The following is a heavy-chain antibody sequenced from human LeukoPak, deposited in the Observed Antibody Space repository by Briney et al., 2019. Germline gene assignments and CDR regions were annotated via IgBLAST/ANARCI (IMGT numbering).Heavy chain of an antibody. CDR1: GFTFSSYA. Sequence: GGSLRLSCAASGFTFSSYAMHWVRQAPGKGLEWVAVISYDGSNKYYADSVKGRFTISRDNSKNTLYLQMNSLRAEDTAVYYCAKDVGYNGSGPWGQGTLVTVSS. CDR2: ISYDGSNK. J-gene: IGHJ5*02. CDR3: AKDVGYNGSGP. D-gene: IGHD3-10*01. V-gene: IGHV3-30*04.